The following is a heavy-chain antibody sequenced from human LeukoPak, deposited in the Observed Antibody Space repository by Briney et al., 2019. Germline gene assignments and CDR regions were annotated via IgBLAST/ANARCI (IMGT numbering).Heavy chain of an antibody. V-gene: IGHV1-18*01. CDR2: ISAYNGNT. J-gene: IGHJ6*02. CDR3: ARSRSGSGYYAMDV. D-gene: IGHD3-10*01. CDR1: GYTFNTFG. Sequence: GASVKVSCKASGYTFNTFGISWVRQAPGQGLEWMGCISAYNGNTNYAQKVQVRVTMTTDTSTSTAYMELRSLTSDDTAVYYCARSRSGSGYYAMDVWGQGTTVTVSS.